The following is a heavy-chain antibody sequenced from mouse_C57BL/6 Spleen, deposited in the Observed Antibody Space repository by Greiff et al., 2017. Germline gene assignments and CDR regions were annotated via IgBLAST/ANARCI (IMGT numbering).Heavy chain of an antibody. CDR1: GFNIKDYY. J-gene: IGHJ2*01. CDR2: IDPEDGDT. D-gene: IGHD2-10*01. V-gene: IGHV14-1*01. CDR3: TAYPYFDY. Sequence: VHVKQSGAELVRPGASVKLSCTASGFNIKDYYMHWVKQRPEQGLEWIGRIDPEDGDTEYAPKFQGKATMTADTSSNTAYLQLSSLTSEDTAVYYCTAYPYFDYWGQGTTLTVSS.